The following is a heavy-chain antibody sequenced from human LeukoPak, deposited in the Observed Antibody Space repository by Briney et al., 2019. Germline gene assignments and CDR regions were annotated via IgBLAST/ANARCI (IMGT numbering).Heavy chain of an antibody. CDR2: INWNGGST. CDR1: GFTFSNSY. CDR3: ARTAWGEAFDY. Sequence: GGSLRLSCAASGFTFSNSYMSWVRQAPGKGLEWVSGINWNGGSTGYADSVKGRFTISRDNAKNSLYLQMNSLRAEDTALYYCARTAWGEAFDYWGQGTLVTVSS. J-gene: IGHJ4*02. D-gene: IGHD3-16*01. V-gene: IGHV3-20*04.